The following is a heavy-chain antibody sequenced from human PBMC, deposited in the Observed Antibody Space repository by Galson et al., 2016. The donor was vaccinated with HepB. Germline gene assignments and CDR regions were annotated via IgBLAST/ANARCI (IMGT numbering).Heavy chain of an antibody. CDR2: IHTKTGNP. Sequence: SVKVSCKASGYTFPRLALNWVRQAPGQGPEWMGWIHTKTGNPTYAQGFTGRFVFSLDTSVTTTYLQINDLKAEDTALYYCARARSGGRDLFDYWGQGTLVTVSS. CDR1: GYTFPRLA. D-gene: IGHD3-10*01. J-gene: IGHJ4*02. CDR3: ARARSGGRDLFDY. V-gene: IGHV7-4-1*02.